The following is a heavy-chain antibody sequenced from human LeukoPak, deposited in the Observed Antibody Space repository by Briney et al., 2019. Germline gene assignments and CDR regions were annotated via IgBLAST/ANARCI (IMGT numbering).Heavy chain of an antibody. CDR2: IKQDGSEK. CDR1: RFTLSSYW. V-gene: IGHV3-7*03. CDR3: ARARGGYDFDY. Sequence: PGGSLRLSCAASRFTLSSYWMSWVRQAPGKGLEWVANIKQDGSEKCYVDSVKGRFTISRDNAKNSLYLQLNSLRAEDTAVYYCARARGGYDFDYWGQGTLVTVSS. D-gene: IGHD5-12*01. J-gene: IGHJ4*02.